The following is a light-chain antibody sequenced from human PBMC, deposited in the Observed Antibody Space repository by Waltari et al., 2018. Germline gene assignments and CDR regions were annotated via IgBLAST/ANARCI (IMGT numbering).Light chain of an antibody. V-gene: IGKV3-20*01. CDR3: QQYGSSLST. Sequence: EIVLTQSPGTLSLSPGERATLSCRASQSVSSSYLAWYQQKPGKTPRLLIYGASSRATDIPDRFSGSGSGTDFTLTISRLEPEDFAVYYCQQYGSSLSTFGPGTKVDIK. CDR1: QSVSSSY. CDR2: GAS. J-gene: IGKJ3*01.